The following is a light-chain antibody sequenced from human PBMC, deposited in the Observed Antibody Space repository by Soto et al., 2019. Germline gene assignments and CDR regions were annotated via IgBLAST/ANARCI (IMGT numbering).Light chain of an antibody. CDR1: QSVSSSY. J-gene: IGKJ1*01. CDR3: QQYGSSGT. CDR2: GAS. V-gene: IGKV3-20*01. Sequence: EIVLTQSPGTLSLSPGEIATLSCRASQSVSSSYLAWYQQKPVQAPRLLIYGASSRATGIPDSFSGSGSGTDFTLTISRLEPEDFAVYYCQQYGSSGTFGQGTKV.